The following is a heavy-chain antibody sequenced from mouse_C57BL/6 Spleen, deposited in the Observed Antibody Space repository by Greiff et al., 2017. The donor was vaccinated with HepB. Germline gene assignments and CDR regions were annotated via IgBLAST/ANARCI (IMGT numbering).Heavy chain of an antibody. V-gene: IGHV1-80*01. CDR2: IYPGDGDT. Sequence: VQGVESGAELVKPGASVKISCKASGYAFSSYWMNWVKQRPGKGLEWIGQIYPGDGDTNYNGKFKGKATLTADKSSSTAYMQLSSLTSEDSAVYFCARSYYGSSNWYFDVWGTGTTVTVSS. D-gene: IGHD1-1*01. J-gene: IGHJ1*03. CDR3: ARSYYGSSNWYFDV. CDR1: GYAFSSYW.